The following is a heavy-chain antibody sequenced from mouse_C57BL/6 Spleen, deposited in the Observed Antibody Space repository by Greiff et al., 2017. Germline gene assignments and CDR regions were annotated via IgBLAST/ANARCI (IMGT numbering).Heavy chain of an antibody. D-gene: IGHD2-2*01. CDR2: ISSGSSTI. CDR3: ARVGYDYAMDY. Sequence: EVKLMESGGGLVKPGGSLKLSCAASGFTFSDYGMHWVRQAPETGLEWVAYISSGSSTIYYAATVKGRFTISRDNAKNTLFLQMTSLRSEDTAMYYCARVGYDYAMDYWGQGTSVTVSS. V-gene: IGHV5-17*01. CDR1: GFTFSDYG. J-gene: IGHJ4*01.